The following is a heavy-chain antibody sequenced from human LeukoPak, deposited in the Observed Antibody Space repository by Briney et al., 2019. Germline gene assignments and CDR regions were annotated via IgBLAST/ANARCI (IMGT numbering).Heavy chain of an antibody. CDR3: AKDRAVVGIYYYYMDV. Sequence: PGGSLRLSCAASGFTFSSYAMSWVRQAPGKGLEWVSAISGSGGSTYYADSVKGRFTISRDNSKNTLYLQMNSLRAEDTAVYYCAKDRAVVGIYYYYMDVWGKGTTVTVSS. V-gene: IGHV3-23*01. CDR1: GFTFSSYA. J-gene: IGHJ6*03. D-gene: IGHD3-22*01. CDR2: ISGSGGST.